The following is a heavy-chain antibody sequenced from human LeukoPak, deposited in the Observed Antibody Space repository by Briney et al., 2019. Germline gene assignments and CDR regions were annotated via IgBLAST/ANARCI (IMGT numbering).Heavy chain of an antibody. CDR1: GDSLTYYY. D-gene: IGHD5-12*01. CDR2: IFYKGSA. J-gene: IGHJ4*02. Sequence: SETLSLTCPVSGDSLTYYYWSWIRQSPGKVLEWNGYIFYKGSANYNPSLKSRVTISLGTSKKQFSLKLTSETAADTALYYCARNGPYIGYQKYYYFDYWGQGILVSVSS. CDR3: ARNGPYIGYQKYYYFDY. V-gene: IGHV4-59*01.